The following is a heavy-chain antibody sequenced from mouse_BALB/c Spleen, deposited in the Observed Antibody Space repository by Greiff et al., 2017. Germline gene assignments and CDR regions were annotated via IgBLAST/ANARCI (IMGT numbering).Heavy chain of an antibody. CDR2: IYPGGGYT. V-gene: IGHV1-63*02. J-gene: IGHJ3*01. CDR3: ASEGGRSFAY. CDR1: GYTFTNYW. Sequence: QVQLQQSGAELVRPGTSVSISCKASGYTFTNYWLGWVKQTPGHGLEWIGDIYPGGGYTYYNEMFKGEGILTADTSSSTAYMQLSSLTDEDSVVYCCASEGGRSFAYWGQGTLVTVSA.